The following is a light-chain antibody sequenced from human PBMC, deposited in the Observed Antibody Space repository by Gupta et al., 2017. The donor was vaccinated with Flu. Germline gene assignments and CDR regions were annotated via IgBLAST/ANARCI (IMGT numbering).Light chain of an antibody. CDR3: QSYDSSLSGPWV. CDR2: GNS. V-gene: IGLV1-40*01. CDR1: SSNIGAGYD. J-gene: IGLJ3*02. Sequence: TISCTGSSSNIGAGYDVPWYQQLPGTAPKLLIYGNSHRPSGVPDRFSGSKSGTSASLAITGLQAEDEADYYCQSYDSSLSGPWVFGGGTKLTVL.